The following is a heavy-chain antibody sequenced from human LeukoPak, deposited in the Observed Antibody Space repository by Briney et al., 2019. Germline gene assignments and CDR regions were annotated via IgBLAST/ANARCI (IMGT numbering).Heavy chain of an antibody. CDR2: ISHDGNSQ. J-gene: IGHJ4*02. CDR1: GFTFSGFA. V-gene: IGHV3-30-3*01. Sequence: GGSLRLSCAASGFTFSGFAMHWVRQAPGKGLECVTLISHDGNSQYYADSVKGRFIISRDNSENTLYLQMNSLRPDDTAVYYCAREYSTNWYRSLRDWGQGTLVTVSS. D-gene: IGHD6-13*01. CDR3: AREYSTNWYRSLRD.